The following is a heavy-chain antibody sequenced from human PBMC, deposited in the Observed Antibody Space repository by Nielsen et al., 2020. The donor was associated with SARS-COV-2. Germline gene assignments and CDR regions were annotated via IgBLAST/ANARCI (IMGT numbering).Heavy chain of an antibody. CDR3: ARGDWDGSDVFAAFDL. D-gene: IGHD3/OR15-3a*01. CDR2: VNHRDSDA. J-gene: IGHJ3*01. CDR1: GHSFTNYW. V-gene: IGHV5-51*06. Sequence: GESLKTPRKASGHSFTNYWIAWVRQMPGKGPEGMVIVNHRDSDARYSPSFAGQFTRPADSSDTPAYVEWSSLQASDTAMYYCARGDWDGSDVFAAFDLWGQGTLVSVSS.